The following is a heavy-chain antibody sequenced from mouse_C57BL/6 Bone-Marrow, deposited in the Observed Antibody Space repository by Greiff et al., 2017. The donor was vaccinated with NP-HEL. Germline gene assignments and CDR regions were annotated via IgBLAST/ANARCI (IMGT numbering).Heavy chain of an antibody. V-gene: IGHV1-83*01. CDR1: YTFTDYYM. D-gene: IGHD2-4*01. Sequence: VHVKQSGPELVKPGASVKMSCKASGYTFTDYYMHWVKQKPGKGLEWIGEIYPGSGNTYYNEKFKGKATLTADTSSSTAYMQLSSLTSEDSAVYFCARSGDYDVWYFDVWGTGTTVTVSS. J-gene: IGHJ1*03. CDR3: RSGDYDVWYFDV. CDR2: YPGSGNTY.